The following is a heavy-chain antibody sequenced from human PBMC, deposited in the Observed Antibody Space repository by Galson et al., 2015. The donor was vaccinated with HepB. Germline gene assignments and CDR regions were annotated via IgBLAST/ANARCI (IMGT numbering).Heavy chain of an antibody. D-gene: IGHD7-27*01. CDR3: ASGNWGFFDH. V-gene: IGHV1-2*02. Sequence: SCQASRHTFTGYHIHWVRKAPGQGPEWMGWINPSTDGKKYAQKFQDRVTMARDTSGSTTFLELTRLRSDDTAVYYCASGNWGFFDHWGQGTLVIVSS. CDR1: RHTFTGYH. CDR2: INPSTDGK. J-gene: IGHJ4*02.